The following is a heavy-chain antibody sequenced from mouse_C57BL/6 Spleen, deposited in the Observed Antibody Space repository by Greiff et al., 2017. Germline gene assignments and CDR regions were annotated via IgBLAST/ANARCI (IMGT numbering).Heavy chain of an antibody. Sequence: VQLQQSGAELVKPGASVQISCKASGYAFSSYWLNWVKQRPGQGLEWIGQIYPGDGGTNYNGKFKGKATLTSDKSSSTASMQLSSLTSEDSAVYFCASYDGNYGSDMDDWGQGTSVTVSS. CDR2: IYPGDGGT. V-gene: IGHV1-80*01. CDR3: ASYDGNYGSDMDD. CDR1: GYAFSSYW. D-gene: IGHD2-10*01. J-gene: IGHJ4*01.